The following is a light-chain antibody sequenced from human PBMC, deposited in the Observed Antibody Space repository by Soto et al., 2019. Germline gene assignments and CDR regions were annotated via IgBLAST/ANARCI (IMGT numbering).Light chain of an antibody. CDR3: TSYTSSRTWV. CDR1: SSDVGSYNR. J-gene: IGLJ3*02. V-gene: IGLV2-18*02. Sequence: QSALTQPPSVSGSPGQSVTISCTGTSSDVGSYNRVSWYQQPPGTAPKLMIYEVTNRPSGVPNRFSASKSGNTASLTISGRQAEDEDDYYCTSYTSSRTWVFGGGTKLTVL. CDR2: EVT.